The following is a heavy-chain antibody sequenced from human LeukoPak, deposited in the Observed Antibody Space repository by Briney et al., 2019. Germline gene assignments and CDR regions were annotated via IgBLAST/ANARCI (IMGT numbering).Heavy chain of an antibody. CDR3: ARHVRQQLPPKAFDC. CDR2: IYYCGNT. CDR1: GGSISSGIYY. J-gene: IGHJ4*02. V-gene: IGHV4-39*01. Sequence: PSETLSLTCTVSGGSISSGIYYWGWIRQPPGKGLEWIGSIYYCGNTYYNPSLKSRVTISVDTSKNQLSLKLNSVTAAHTAVYYCARHVRQQLPPKAFDCGGQGSLVTASP. D-gene: IGHD6-13*01.